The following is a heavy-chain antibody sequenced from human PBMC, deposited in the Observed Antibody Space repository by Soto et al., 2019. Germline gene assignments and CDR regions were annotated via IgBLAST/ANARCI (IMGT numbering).Heavy chain of an antibody. CDR3: ARSPRSSPYFDY. Sequence: PGESLKISCQSSGYTFSNFWIGWVRQLPGKGLEWMGIIYPGDHETRYSPSSHGKVTISADRSINTAYLQWNSLEASDTAFYFCARSPRSSPYFDYWGQGALVTVSS. CDR1: GYTFSNFW. J-gene: IGHJ4*02. V-gene: IGHV5-51*01. CDR2: IYPGDHET. D-gene: IGHD6-13*01.